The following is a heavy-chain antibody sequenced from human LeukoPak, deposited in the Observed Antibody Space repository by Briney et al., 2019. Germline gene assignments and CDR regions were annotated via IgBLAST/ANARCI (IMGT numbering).Heavy chain of an antibody. CDR2: INPGGANT. CDR3: ARIRDGYNDAYDI. V-gene: IGHV1-46*01. CDR1: GCTFTGYY. D-gene: IGHD5-24*01. Sequence: ASVKVSCKASGCTFTGYYIHWVRQAPGQGLEWMGLINPGGANTNYAQNFQGRVTMTRDTSTSTVYMELSSLRSEDTAIYYCARIRDGYNDAYDIWGQGTVVTVPS. J-gene: IGHJ3*02.